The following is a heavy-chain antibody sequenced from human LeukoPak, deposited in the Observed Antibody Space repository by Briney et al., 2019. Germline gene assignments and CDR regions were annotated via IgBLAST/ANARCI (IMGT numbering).Heavy chain of an antibody. CDR2: IHHSGST. D-gene: IGHD1-26*01. CDR1: GGSISSSHW. V-gene: IGHV4-4*02. Sequence: PSETLSLTCTVPGGSISSSHWWGWVRQPPGKGLEWVGEIHHSGSTNSNPSLKSRVTISVDKSKNQLSLRLNSVTAADTAVYYCAREFVQGSSLPYFDYWGQGTLVTVSS. J-gene: IGHJ4*02. CDR3: AREFVQGSSLPYFDY.